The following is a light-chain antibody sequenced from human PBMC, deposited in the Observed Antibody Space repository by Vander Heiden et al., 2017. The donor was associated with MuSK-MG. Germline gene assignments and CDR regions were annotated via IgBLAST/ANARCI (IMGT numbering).Light chain of an antibody. CDR3: QQSDTLPST. V-gene: IGKV1-39*01. CDR2: AAS. J-gene: IGKJ1*01. Sequence: DIQMTQSPSSLSASVGDRVTITCRTNQSIRTYLNWYQQKPGIAPKVLIHAASSLSSGVPSRFSDSGSGTEFTLTISMLQPEDFATYFCQQSDTLPSTFGQGTSVDI. CDR1: QSIRTY.